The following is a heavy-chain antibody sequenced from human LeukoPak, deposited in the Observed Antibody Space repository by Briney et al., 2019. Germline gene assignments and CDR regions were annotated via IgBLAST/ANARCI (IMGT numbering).Heavy chain of an antibody. J-gene: IGHJ4*02. V-gene: IGHV1-69*06. CDR1: GGTFSSYA. CDR3: ARAGPGYSYGYTPFSFDS. CDR2: IIPIFGTA. D-gene: IGHD5-18*01. Sequence: GASVKVSCKASGGTFSSYAISWVRQAPGQGLEWMGGIIPIFGTANYAQKFQGRVTITADKSTSTAYMELSSLRSEDTAVYYCARAGPGYSYGYTPFSFDSWGQGTLVTVSS.